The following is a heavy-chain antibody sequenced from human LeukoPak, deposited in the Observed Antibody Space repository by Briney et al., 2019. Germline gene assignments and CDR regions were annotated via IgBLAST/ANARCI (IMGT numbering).Heavy chain of an antibody. CDR2: IYYSGST. D-gene: IGHD3-3*01. Sequence: SETLSLTCTVSGGFISSSSYYWGWIRQPPGKGLEWIGSIYYSGSTYYNPSLKSRVTISVDTSKNQFSLKLSSVTAADTAVYYCARLYYDFWSGYPSSFDYWGQGTLVTVSS. J-gene: IGHJ4*02. V-gene: IGHV4-39*01. CDR3: ARLYYDFWSGYPSSFDY. CDR1: GGFISSSSYY.